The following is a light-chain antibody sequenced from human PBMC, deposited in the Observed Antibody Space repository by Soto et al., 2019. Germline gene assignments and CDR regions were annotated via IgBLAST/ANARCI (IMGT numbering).Light chain of an antibody. Sequence: DIVMTQSPDSLAVSLGERATINCKSSQTVLYSSNNKNYLAWYQQKPGQPPKLLIYWASTRQSGVPDRFSGGGSGTDFTLTISSLQAEYVAVYYWQQYYSTPLTFGGGTKVELK. V-gene: IGKV4-1*01. CDR2: WAS. CDR3: QQYYSTPLT. J-gene: IGKJ4*01. CDR1: QTVLYSSNNKNY.